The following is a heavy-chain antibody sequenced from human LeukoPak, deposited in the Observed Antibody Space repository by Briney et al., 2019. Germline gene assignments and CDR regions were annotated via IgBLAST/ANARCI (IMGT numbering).Heavy chain of an antibody. Sequence: ASVKVSCKASGYTFTSYAMHRVRQAPGQRLEWMGWINAGNGNTKYSQKFQGRVTITRDTSASTAYMELSSLRSEDTAVYYCARDATLGYCSSTSCYEEDWFDPWGQGTLVTVSS. CDR1: GYTFTSYA. CDR2: INAGNGNT. D-gene: IGHD2-2*01. V-gene: IGHV1-3*01. CDR3: ARDATLGYCSSTSCYEEDWFDP. J-gene: IGHJ5*02.